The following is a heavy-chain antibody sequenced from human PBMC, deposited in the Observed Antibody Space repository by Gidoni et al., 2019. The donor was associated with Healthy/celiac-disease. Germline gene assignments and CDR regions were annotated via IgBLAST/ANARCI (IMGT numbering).Heavy chain of an antibody. CDR2: MNPNSGNT. D-gene: IGHD6-19*01. CDR3: ARGHLWEQWLGYYYYYGMDV. V-gene: IGHV1-8*01. Sequence: QVQLVQSGAEVKKPGASVTVSCKASGYTFTSYDINWVRQATGQGLEWMGWMNPNSGNTGYAQKFQGRVTMTRNTSISTAYMELSSLRSEDTAVYYCARGHLWEQWLGYYYYYGMDVWGQGTTVTVSS. CDR1: GYTFTSYD. J-gene: IGHJ6*02.